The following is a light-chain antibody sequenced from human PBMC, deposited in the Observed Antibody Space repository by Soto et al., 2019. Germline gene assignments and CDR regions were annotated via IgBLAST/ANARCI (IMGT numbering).Light chain of an antibody. V-gene: IGLV2-14*01. J-gene: IGLJ2*01. CDR1: SSDVGGYKY. CDR2: DVS. Sequence: QSALTQPASVSGSPGQSITISCTGTSSDVGGYKYVSWYQQHPGKAPKLMIYDVSNRPSGVSNRFSGSKSGNTPCLTITGLQAEDEADYYCSSYTSSSTLDVVFGGGTKLTVL. CDR3: SSYTSSSTLDVV.